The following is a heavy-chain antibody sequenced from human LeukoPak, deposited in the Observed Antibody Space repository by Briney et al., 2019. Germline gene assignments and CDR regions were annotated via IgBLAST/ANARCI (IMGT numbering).Heavy chain of an antibody. J-gene: IGHJ6*03. V-gene: IGHV4-39*01. D-gene: IGHD5-18*01. Sequence: SETLSLTCTVSGGSITSISYYWGWIRQPPGNGLEWIGSIYYSVSTYYNPSRNSRVTISVDTSKNPFSLKLSSMTAADTAVYYCARHDEVASYGSSDYYYYMDVWGKGTTVTVSS. CDR2: IYYSVST. CDR1: GGSITSISYY. CDR3: ARHDEVASYGSSDYYYYMDV.